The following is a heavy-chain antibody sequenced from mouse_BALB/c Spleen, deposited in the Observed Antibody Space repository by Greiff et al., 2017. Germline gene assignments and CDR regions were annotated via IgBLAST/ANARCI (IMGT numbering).Heavy chain of an antibody. Sequence: QVQLQQSGAELAKPGASVKMSCKASGYTFTSYWMHWVKQRPGQGLEWIGYINPSTGYTEYNQKFKDKATLTADKSSSTAYIQLSSLTSEDSAVYYCARGGREGFAYWGQGTLVTVSA. CDR2: INPSTGYT. CDR1: GYTFTSYW. J-gene: IGHJ3*01. V-gene: IGHV1-7*01. D-gene: IGHD1-1*01. CDR3: ARGGREGFAY.